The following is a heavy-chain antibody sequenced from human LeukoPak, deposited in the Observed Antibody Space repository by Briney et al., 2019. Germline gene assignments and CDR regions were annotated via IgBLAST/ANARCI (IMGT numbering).Heavy chain of an antibody. J-gene: IGHJ4*02. CDR3: ARDYCSGTSCYPYYFDY. CDR1: GGSISSYY. Sequence: PSETLSLTCTVSGGSISSYYWSWIRQPAGKGLEWIGRIYTSGSTNYNPSLKSRVTMSVDTSKNQFSLKLSSVTATDTAVYYCARDYCSGTSCYPYYFDYWGQGTLVTVSS. D-gene: IGHD2-2*01. V-gene: IGHV4-4*07. CDR2: IYTSGST.